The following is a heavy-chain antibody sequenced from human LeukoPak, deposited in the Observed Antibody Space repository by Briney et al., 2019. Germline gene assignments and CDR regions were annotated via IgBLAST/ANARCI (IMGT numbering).Heavy chain of an antibody. CDR3: ARGGDSSGYYDDAFDI. V-gene: IGHV1-2*02. Sequence: ASVKVSCKASGYTFTGYYMHWVRQAPGQGLEWMGWINPNSGGTNYAQKFQGRVTMTRDTSISTAYMELSRLRSDDTAVYYCARGGDSSGYYDDAFDIWGQGTMVTVSS. J-gene: IGHJ3*02. D-gene: IGHD3-22*01. CDR2: INPNSGGT. CDR1: GYTFTGYY.